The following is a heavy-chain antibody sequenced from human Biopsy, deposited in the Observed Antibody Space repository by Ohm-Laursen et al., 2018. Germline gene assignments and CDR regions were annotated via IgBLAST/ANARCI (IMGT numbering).Heavy chain of an antibody. CDR1: GDSINNYY. D-gene: IGHD6-13*01. Sequence: PSETLSLTWAVSGDSINNYYWSWIRQPAGKGLEWIGRIYTSGSPNYNLSLESRVTMSVDTSKNQFSLSLRSVTAADTAVYYCARVPLPGIGAAYQGRFLYGMDVWGQGTTVSVSS. CDR3: ARVPLPGIGAAYQGRFLYGMDV. V-gene: IGHV4-4*07. J-gene: IGHJ6*02. CDR2: IYTSGSP.